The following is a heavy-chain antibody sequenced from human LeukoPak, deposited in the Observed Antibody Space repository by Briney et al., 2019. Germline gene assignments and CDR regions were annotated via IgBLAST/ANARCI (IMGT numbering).Heavy chain of an antibody. CDR3: ARDSPPPRLEWLLSRRRPEMVRVPPLDY. CDR2: IKQDGSEK. Sequence: PGGSLRLSCAASGFTFSSYWMSWVRQAPGKGLEWVANIKQDGSEKYYVDSVKGRFTISRDNAKNSLYLQMNSLRAEDTAVYYCARDSPPPRLEWLLSRRRPEMVRVPPLDYWGQGTLVTVSS. CDR1: GFTFSSYW. V-gene: IGHV3-7*01. J-gene: IGHJ4*02. D-gene: IGHD3-3*01.